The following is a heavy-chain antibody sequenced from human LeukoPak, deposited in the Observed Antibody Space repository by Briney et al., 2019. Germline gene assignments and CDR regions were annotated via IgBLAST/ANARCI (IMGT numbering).Heavy chain of an antibody. CDR2: IYYSGST. CDR1: GGSISSGGYY. Sequence: PSETLSLTCTVSGGSISSGGYYWSWIRQHPGKGLEWIGYIYYSGSTYYNPSLKSRVTISVDTSKNQFSLKLSPVAAADTAVYYCARDTVTMTFDALDIWGQGTMVTVSS. D-gene: IGHD4-17*01. J-gene: IGHJ3*02. V-gene: IGHV4-31*03. CDR3: ARDTVTMTFDALDI.